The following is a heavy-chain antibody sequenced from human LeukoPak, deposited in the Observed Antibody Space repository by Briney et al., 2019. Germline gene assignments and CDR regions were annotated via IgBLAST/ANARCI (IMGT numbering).Heavy chain of an antibody. J-gene: IGHJ4*02. CDR2: ISWNSGSI. D-gene: IGHD3-3*01. CDR3: ATWGSIFGVTFFDY. Sequence: GGSLRLSCAASGFTFDDYAMHWVRQAPGKGLEWVSGISWNSGSIGYVDSVKGRFTISRDNAKNSLFLQMSSLRADDTAVYYCATWGSIFGVTFFDYWGQGTLVTVSS. V-gene: IGHV3-9*01. CDR1: GFTFDDYA.